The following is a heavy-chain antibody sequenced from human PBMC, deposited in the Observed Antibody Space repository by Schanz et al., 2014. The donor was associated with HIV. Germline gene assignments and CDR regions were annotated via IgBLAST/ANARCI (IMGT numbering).Heavy chain of an antibody. CDR3: ANEEVPNDY. V-gene: IGHV3-23*01. J-gene: IGHJ4*02. Sequence: EVQLLESGGGLVQPGGSLRLSCVVSGFTFSNSAMSWVRQAPGKGLEWVSVISASGASTFYADSVKGRFTISRDNSKNTLYLQMNSLRVEDTAVYYCANEEVPNDYWGQGTLVTVSS. CDR2: ISASGAST. CDR1: GFTFSNSA.